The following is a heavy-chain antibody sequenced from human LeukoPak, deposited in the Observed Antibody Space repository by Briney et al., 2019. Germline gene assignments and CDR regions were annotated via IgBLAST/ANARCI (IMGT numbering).Heavy chain of an antibody. CDR1: GFTVSSNY. CDR2: VYSGGST. D-gene: IGHD2-2*02. J-gene: IGHJ6*02. CDR3: ARFIGYCSSTSCYNHGMDV. V-gene: IGHV3-53*01. Sequence: GGSLRLSCAASGFTVSSNYMSWVRQAPGKGLEWVSVVYSGGSTYYADSVKGRFTISRDNSKNTLYLQMNSLRAEDTAVYYCARFIGYCSSTSCYNHGMDVWGQGTTVTVSS.